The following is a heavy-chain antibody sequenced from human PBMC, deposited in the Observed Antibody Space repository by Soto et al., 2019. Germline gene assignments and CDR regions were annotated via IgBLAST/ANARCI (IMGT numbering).Heavy chain of an antibody. D-gene: IGHD3-16*01. V-gene: IGHV4-59*01. CDR2: IYYTGST. CDR1: SGSIITYY. CDR3: ARTPYDLSFASYYYYGMDV. Sequence: PSETLSLTCTVSSGSIITYYWSWILQPPWKGLEWIGYIYYTGSTNYNPSLKTRVAISMDTSKNQFSLNLSSVTAADTAVYYCARTPYDLSFASYYYYGMDVWGQGTTVTVSS. J-gene: IGHJ6*02.